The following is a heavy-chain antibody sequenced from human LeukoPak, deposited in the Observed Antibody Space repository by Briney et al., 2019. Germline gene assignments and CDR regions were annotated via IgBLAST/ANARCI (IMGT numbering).Heavy chain of an antibody. CDR2: IIPIFGTA. J-gene: IGHJ4*02. D-gene: IGHD6-13*01. CDR1: GGTFSTYA. V-gene: IGHV1-69*01. CDR3: ARAAAGTAPLDY. Sequence: ASVKVSCTASGGTFSTYAISWVRQAPGQGLEWMGGIIPIFGTANYAQKFQGRVTITADESTSTAYMELSSLRSEDTAVYYCARAAAGTAPLDYWGQGTLVTVSS.